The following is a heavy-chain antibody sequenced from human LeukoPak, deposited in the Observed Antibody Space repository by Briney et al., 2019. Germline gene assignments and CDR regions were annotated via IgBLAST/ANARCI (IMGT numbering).Heavy chain of an antibody. V-gene: IGHV4-61*02. J-gene: IGHJ3*02. D-gene: IGHD6-13*01. Sequence: SETLSLTCTVSGGSISSGSYYWSWIRQPAGKGLEWIGRIYTSGSTNYNPSLKSRVTISVDTSKNQFSLKLSSVTAADTAVYYCASPGFSSAFDIWGQGTMVTVSS. CDR3: ASPGFSSAFDI. CDR2: IYTSGST. CDR1: GGSISSGSYY.